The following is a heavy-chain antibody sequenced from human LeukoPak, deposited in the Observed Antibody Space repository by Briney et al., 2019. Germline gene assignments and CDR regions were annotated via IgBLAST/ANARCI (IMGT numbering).Heavy chain of an antibody. J-gene: IGHJ4*02. CDR3: VGGYGFDY. V-gene: IGHV3-7*04. CDR1: GFTFSSYW. Sequence: GGSLRLSCAASGFTFSSYWMSWVRQAQGKGLEWVANIKQDGSEKYYVDSVKGRFTISRDNSKNTLYLQMNSLRVEDTAVYYCVGGYGFDYWGQGTLVTVSS. D-gene: IGHD4-17*01. CDR2: IKQDGSEK.